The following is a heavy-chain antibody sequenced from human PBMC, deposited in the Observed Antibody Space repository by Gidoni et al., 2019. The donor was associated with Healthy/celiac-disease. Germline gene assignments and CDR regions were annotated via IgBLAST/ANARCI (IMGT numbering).Heavy chain of an antibody. J-gene: IGHJ6*02. CDR2: IKSKTDGGTT. V-gene: IGHV3-15*01. Sequence: EVQLVESGGGLVKPGGSLSLSCAASGFTLSNAWMSWVRQAPGKGLEWVGRIKSKTDGGTTDYAAPVKGRFTISRDDSKNTLYLQMNSLKTEDTAVYYCTTEGEVVVAATSPGYGMDVWGQGTTVTVSS. D-gene: IGHD2-15*01. CDR3: TTEGEVVVAATSPGYGMDV. CDR1: GFTLSNAW.